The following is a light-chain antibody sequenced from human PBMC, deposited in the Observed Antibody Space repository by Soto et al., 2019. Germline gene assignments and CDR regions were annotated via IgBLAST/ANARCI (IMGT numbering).Light chain of an antibody. Sequence: DIQMTQSPSSLSASVGYRVTITCRASQSISSYLNWYQQKPGKAPKLLIYAASSLQSGVPSRFSGSGSGTDFTLTISSLQPEDFETYYCQQSYSTPSTFGKGTKV. CDR1: QSISSY. CDR2: AAS. J-gene: IGKJ1*01. V-gene: IGKV1-39*01. CDR3: QQSYSTPST.